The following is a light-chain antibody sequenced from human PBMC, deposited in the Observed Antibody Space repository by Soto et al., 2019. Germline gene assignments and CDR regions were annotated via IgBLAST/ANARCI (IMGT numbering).Light chain of an antibody. CDR1: QSVNSY. CDR3: QQRANWPLT. V-gene: IGKV3-11*01. CDR2: DAS. J-gene: IGKJ4*01. Sequence: IVLTQSPATLSLSPGEKVTLSCWASQSVNSYLACYQQKPGQAPRLLIYDASNRATGVPARFSGSGSGTDFTLTLNSLESEDFAIYYCQQRANWPLTFGGGSKV.